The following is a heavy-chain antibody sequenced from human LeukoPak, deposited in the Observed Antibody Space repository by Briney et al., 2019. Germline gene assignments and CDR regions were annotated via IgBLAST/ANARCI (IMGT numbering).Heavy chain of an antibody. J-gene: IGHJ4*02. D-gene: IGHD2-15*01. CDR2: THYSGST. CDR1: GGSISSYY. V-gene: IGHV4-59*01. Sequence: PSETLSLTCTVSGGSISSYYWSWIRQPPGKGLEWIGYTHYSGSTNYTPSLKSRVTISVDTSKNPASLKLTSVTAADTAVYFCARGGWSLDYWGQGTLVTVSS. CDR3: ARGGWSLDY.